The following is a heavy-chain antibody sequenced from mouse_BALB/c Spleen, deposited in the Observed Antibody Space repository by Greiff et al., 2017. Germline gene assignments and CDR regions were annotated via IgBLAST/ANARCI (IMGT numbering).Heavy chain of an antibody. CDR1: GYSFTGYF. V-gene: IGHV1-20*02. CDR3: ARGGGSSSYYAMDY. D-gene: IGHD1-1*01. J-gene: IGHJ4*01. Sequence: EVKLQESGPELVKPGASVKISCKASGYSFTGYFMNWVMQSHGKSLEWIGRINPYNGDTFYNQKFKGKATLTVDKSSSTAHMELRSLASEDSAVYYCARGGGSSSYYAMDYWGQGTSVTVSS. CDR2: INPYNGDT.